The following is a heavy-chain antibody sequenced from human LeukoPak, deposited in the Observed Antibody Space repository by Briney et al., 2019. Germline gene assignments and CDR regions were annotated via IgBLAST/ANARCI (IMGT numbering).Heavy chain of an antibody. Sequence: GGSLRLSCSASGFTFSNAWMSWVRQAPGKGLEWVGRIKSKTDGCTTDYAAPVKGRFTISRDESKNTLYVQMNSLNTEDTAVYYCTTRGGSFSIFDYWGQGTLVTVSS. D-gene: IGHD1-26*01. CDR1: GFTFSNAW. V-gene: IGHV3-15*01. CDR3: TTRGGSFSIFDY. CDR2: IKSKTDGCTT. J-gene: IGHJ4*02.